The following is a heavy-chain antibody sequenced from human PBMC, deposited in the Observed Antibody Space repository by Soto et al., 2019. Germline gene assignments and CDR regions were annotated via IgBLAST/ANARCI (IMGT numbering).Heavy chain of an antibody. CDR1: GFTFKTFP. CDR2: IIHIYGYXXX. V-gene: IGHV3-23*01. CDR3: VKGEWGDY. Sequence: WGSLRLSCVASGFTFKTFPMSWVRQAPGKVLDCVSSIIHIYGYXXXXXXXSXXXXXXISXXSSXXXVXLXMNSLRADDTAIYYCVKGEWGDYWGQG. J-gene: IGHJ4*02. D-gene: IGHD3-16*01.